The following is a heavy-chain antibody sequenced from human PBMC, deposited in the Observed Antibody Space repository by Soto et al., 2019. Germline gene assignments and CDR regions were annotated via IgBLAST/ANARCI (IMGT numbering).Heavy chain of an antibody. J-gene: IGHJ6*02. V-gene: IGHV4-61*01. CDR2: IHYSGSA. Sequence: QVQLQESGPGLVKPSETLSLTCTVSGCSVSSGRYYWRWIRQPPGKGLDWIGYIHYSGSANYNPSLKSRGTISVDTSKNQFSLKMSSVTAADTAVYYCARDGPRRKGGYYYCGMDVWGQGTTVTVSS. CDR3: ARDGPRRKGGYYYCGMDV. D-gene: IGHD2-15*01. CDR1: GCSVSSGRYY.